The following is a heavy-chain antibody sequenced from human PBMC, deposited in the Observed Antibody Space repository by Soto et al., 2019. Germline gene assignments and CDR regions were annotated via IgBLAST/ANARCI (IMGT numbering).Heavy chain of an antibody. D-gene: IGHD3-10*01. J-gene: IGHJ5*02. CDR1: GYTFTSYG. CDR3: AIYYYGSGSYPTSARRWLDP. V-gene: IGHV1-18*01. Sequence: GASVKVSCKASGYTFTSYGISWARQAPGQGLEWMGWISAYNGNTNYAQKLQGRVTMTTDTSTSTAYMELRSLRSDDTAVYYCAIYYYGSGSYPTSARRWLDPWGQGTLVTVSS. CDR2: ISAYNGNT.